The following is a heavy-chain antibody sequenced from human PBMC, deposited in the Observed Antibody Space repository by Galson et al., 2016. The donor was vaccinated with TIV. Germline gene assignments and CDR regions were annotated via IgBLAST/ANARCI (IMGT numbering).Heavy chain of an antibody. CDR3: ARDDGSTSGSNF. CDR2: INPNSGGT. J-gene: IGHJ4*02. V-gene: IGHV1-2*02. D-gene: IGHD3-22*01. Sequence: SVKVSCKASGYTFTDYYVHWVRQAPGQGLEWMGWINPNSGGTIYAQKFQGTVTMTRDTSISTAFMEVKKLRYDDTALYFCARDDGSTSGSNFWGQGTLVTVSS. CDR1: GYTFTDYY.